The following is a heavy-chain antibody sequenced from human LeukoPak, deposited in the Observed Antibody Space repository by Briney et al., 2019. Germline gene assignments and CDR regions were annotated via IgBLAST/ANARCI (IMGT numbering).Heavy chain of an antibody. D-gene: IGHD1-26*01. V-gene: IGHV3-74*01. CDR2: INSDGSST. J-gene: IGHJ4*02. CDR1: GFTFSSYW. Sequence: GGSLRLSCAASGFTFSSYWMHWVRQAPGKGLMWVSRINSDGSSTSYADSVKGRFTISRDNAKNTLYLQMNSLRAKDTAVYYCARVESGSYFYWGQGTLVTVFS. CDR3: ARVESGSYFY.